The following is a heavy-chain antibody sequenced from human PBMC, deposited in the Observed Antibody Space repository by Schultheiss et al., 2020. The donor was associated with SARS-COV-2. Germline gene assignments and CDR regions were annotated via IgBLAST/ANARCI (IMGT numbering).Heavy chain of an antibody. V-gene: IGHV4-4*07. D-gene: IGHD6-19*01. J-gene: IGHJ4*02. CDR2: IYTSGST. CDR3: VKDRPLAVADNFDY. Sequence: SETLSLTCTVSGGSISSYYWSWIRQPAGKGLEWIGRIYTSGSTNYNPSLKSRVTMSVDTSKNQFSLKLSSVTAADTAVYYCVKDRPLAVADNFDYWGQGTLVTVSS. CDR1: GGSISSYY.